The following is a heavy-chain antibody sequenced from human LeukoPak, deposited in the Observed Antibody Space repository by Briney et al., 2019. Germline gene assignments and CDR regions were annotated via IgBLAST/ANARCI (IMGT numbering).Heavy chain of an antibody. CDR2: IIPILGIA. J-gene: IGHJ4*02. Sequence: SVEVSCKASGGTFSSYTISWVRQAPGQGLEWMGRIIPILGIANYAQKFQGRVTITADKSTSTAYVELSSLRSEDTAVYYCAAHYYDSSGYSTYWGQGTLVTVSS. V-gene: IGHV1-69*02. CDR3: AAHYYDSSGYSTY. D-gene: IGHD3-22*01. CDR1: GGTFSSYT.